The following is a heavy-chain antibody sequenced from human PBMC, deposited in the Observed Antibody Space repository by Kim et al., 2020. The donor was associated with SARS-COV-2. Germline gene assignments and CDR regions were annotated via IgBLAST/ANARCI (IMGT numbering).Heavy chain of an antibody. V-gene: IGHV3-21*01. CDR3: ARVNGGSSRPYFYYYGMDV. CDR1: GFTFSSYS. Sequence: GGSLRLSCAASGFTFSSYSMNWVRQAPGKGLEWVSSITSSSSYINYADSVKGRFTISRDNAKNSLYLQMNSLRAEDTAVYYCARVNGGSSRPYFYYYGMDVWGQGTTVTVSS. CDR2: ITSSSSYI. J-gene: IGHJ6*02. D-gene: IGHD6-13*01.